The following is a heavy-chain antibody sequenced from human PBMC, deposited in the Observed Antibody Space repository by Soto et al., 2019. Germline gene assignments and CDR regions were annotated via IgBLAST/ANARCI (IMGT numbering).Heavy chain of an antibody. CDR2: MNPNSGNT. CDR3: ARGARPAQWLRLRGVHNWFDP. CDR1: GYTFTSYD. D-gene: IGHD5-12*01. Sequence: QVQLVQSGAEVKKPGASVKVSCKASGYTFTSYDINWVRQATGQGLEWMVWMNPNSGNTGYAQKFQGRVTMTRNTSISTADMELSSLRSEDTAVYYCARGARPAQWLRLRGVHNWFDPWGQGTLVTVSS. J-gene: IGHJ5*02. V-gene: IGHV1-8*01.